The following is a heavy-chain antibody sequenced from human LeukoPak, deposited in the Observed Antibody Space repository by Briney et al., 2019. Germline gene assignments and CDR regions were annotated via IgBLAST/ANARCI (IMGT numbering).Heavy chain of an antibody. CDR1: GYTFTSYY. V-gene: IGHV1-46*01. J-gene: IGHJ5*02. CDR2: INPSGGST. Sequence: ASVKVSCKASGYTFTSYYMHWVRQAPGQGLEWMGIINPSGGSTSYAQKFQGRVTMTRDMSTGTVYMELSSLRSEDTAVYYCARDWEQQLAPNWFDPWGQGTLVTVSS. CDR3: ARDWEQQLAPNWFDP. D-gene: IGHD6-13*01.